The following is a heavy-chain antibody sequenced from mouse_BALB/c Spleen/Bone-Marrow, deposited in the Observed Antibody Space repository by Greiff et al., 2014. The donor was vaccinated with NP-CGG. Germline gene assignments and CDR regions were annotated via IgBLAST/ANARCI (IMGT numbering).Heavy chain of an antibody. CDR2: ISSGSSTI. Sequence: EVQLVESGGGLVQPGGSRKLSCAASGFTFSSSGMHWVRQAPEKGLEWVAYISSGSSTIYYADTVKGRFTISRDNPKNTLFLQMTSLRSEDTAMYYCARSDGNYDYAMDYWGQGTSVTVSS. V-gene: IGHV5-17*02. CDR3: ARSDGNYDYAMDY. CDR1: GFTFSSSG. D-gene: IGHD2-1*01. J-gene: IGHJ4*01.